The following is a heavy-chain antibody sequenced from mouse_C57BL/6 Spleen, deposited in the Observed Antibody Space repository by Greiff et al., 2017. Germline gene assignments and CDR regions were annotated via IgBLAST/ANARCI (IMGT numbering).Heavy chain of an antibody. Sequence: EVQRVESGPGLAKPSQTLSLTCSVTGYSITSDYWNWIRKFPGNKLEYMGYISYSGSTYYNPSLKSRISITRDTSKNQYYLQLNSVTTEDTATYYCARRYYGSSWDWYFDVWGTGTTVTVSS. V-gene: IGHV3-8*01. CDR2: ISYSGST. CDR3: ARRYYGSSWDWYFDV. CDR1: GYSITSDY. J-gene: IGHJ1*03. D-gene: IGHD1-1*01.